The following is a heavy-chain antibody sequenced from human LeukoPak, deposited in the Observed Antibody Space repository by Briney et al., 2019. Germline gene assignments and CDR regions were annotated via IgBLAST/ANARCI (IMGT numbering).Heavy chain of an antibody. CDR3: ARVSYCRGGSCTYIDP. J-gene: IGHJ5*02. D-gene: IGHD2-15*01. Sequence: GGSLRLSCAASGFTFSNYCMRWVRQAPGKGLEWVANIKQAGSEKYYVDSVKGRFTISRDNAQNSVYLQMNSLRAEDTAVYYCARVSYCRGGSCTYIDPWGQGTLVTVSS. CDR2: IKQAGSEK. V-gene: IGHV3-7*02. CDR1: GFTFSNYC.